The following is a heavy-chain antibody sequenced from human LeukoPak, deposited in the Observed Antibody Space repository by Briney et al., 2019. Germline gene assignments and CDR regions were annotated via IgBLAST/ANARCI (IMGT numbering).Heavy chain of an antibody. CDR3: AKRVLCQS. Sequence: GGSLRLSCAASGFTFSDNAMTWVRQAPGKGLEWVSTISGRGGSAFCADSVKGRFTVSRDTSKNTLFLQMNSLRAEDTAIYYCAKRVLCQSWGQGTLVTVSS. D-gene: IGHD2-8*01. CDR1: GFTFSDNA. J-gene: IGHJ5*02. CDR2: ISGRGGSA. V-gene: IGHV3-23*01.